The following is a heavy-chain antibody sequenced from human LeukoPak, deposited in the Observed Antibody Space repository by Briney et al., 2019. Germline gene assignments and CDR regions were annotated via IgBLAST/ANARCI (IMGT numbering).Heavy chain of an antibody. V-gene: IGHV4-59*06. CDR3: ARDLLDTSMVHYWYFDL. CDR1: GGSISSYY. D-gene: IGHD5-18*01. Sequence: SETLSLTCTVSGGSISSYYWSWIRQHPGKGLEWIGYIYYNRSTYFNPSLKSRVTISVDTSKNQFSLQLSSVTAADTAVYYCARDLLDTSMVHYWYFDLWGRGTLVTVSS. CDR2: IYYNRST. J-gene: IGHJ2*01.